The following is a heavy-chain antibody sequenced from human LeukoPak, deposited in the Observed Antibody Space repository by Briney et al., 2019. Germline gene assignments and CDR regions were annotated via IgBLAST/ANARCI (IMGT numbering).Heavy chain of an antibody. Sequence: GESLKISCQGSGYSFINYWIGWVRQMPGKGLEWMGIIYLGDSDTRYSPSFQGQVTISADKSISTAYLQWSSLKASDTAMYYCARRGSGYDFDYWGQGTLVTVSS. D-gene: IGHD5-12*01. V-gene: IGHV5-51*01. CDR1: GYSFINYW. J-gene: IGHJ4*02. CDR2: IYLGDSDT. CDR3: ARRGSGYDFDY.